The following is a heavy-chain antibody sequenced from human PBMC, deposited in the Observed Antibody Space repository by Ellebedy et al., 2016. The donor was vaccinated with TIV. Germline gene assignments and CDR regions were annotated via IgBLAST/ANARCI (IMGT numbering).Heavy chain of an antibody. J-gene: IGHJ6*02. D-gene: IGHD3-3*01. CDR2: IIPIFGTA. CDR1: RGTLSSYA. V-gene: IGHV1-69*13. Sequence: SVKVSXKASRGTLSSYAISWVRQAPGQGLEWMGGIIPIFGTANYAQKFQGRVTITADESTSTAYMELSSLRSEDTAVYYCARVAYDPEDYYGMDVWGQGTTVTVSS. CDR3: ARVAYDPEDYYGMDV.